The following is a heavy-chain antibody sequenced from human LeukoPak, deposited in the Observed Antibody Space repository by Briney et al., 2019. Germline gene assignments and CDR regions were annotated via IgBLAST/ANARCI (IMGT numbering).Heavy chain of an antibody. CDR1: GYTFTGYD. J-gene: IGHJ4*02. CDR3: ARDIGSGSRQYYFDS. D-gene: IGHD3-10*01. CDR2: INPNSGGT. Sequence: ASVKVSCKASGYTFTGYDIHWVRQAPGQGLDWMGWINPNSGGTNYAQKFQGRVTMTRDTSISTAYMELSRLRSDDTAVYHCARDIGSGSRQYYFDSWGQGTLVTVSS. V-gene: IGHV1-2*02.